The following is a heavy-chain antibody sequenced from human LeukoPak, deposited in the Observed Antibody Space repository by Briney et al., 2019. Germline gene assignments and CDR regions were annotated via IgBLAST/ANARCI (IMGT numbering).Heavy chain of an antibody. Sequence: SQTLSLTCTVSGGSISSGGYYWSWIRQPPGKGLEWIGYIYHSGSTYYNPSLKSRVTISVDRSKNQFSLKLSSVTAADTAVYYCARDPSYDSSGYYGVWFDPWGQGTLVTVSS. CDR2: IYHSGST. CDR3: ARDPSYDSSGYYGVWFDP. J-gene: IGHJ5*02. V-gene: IGHV4-30-2*01. CDR1: GGSISSGGYY. D-gene: IGHD3-22*01.